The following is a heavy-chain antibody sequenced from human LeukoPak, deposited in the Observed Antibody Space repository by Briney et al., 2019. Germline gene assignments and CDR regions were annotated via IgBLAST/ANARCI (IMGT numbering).Heavy chain of an antibody. CDR3: ARDRVTSGIAAAGTYYYYYYMDV. CDR2: VSAYNGHT. CDR1: DYTFTSCG. V-gene: IGHV1-18*01. J-gene: IGHJ6*03. Sequence: ASVKVSCKASDYTFTSCGISWVRQAPGQGLEWMGWVSAYNGHTNYAQKLQGRVTMTTDTSTSTAYMELRSLRSDDTAVYYCARDRVTSGIAAAGTYYYYYYMDVWGKGTTVTVSS. D-gene: IGHD6-13*01.